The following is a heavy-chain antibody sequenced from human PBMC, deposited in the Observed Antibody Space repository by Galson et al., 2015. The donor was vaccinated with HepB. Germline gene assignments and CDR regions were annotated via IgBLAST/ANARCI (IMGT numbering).Heavy chain of an antibody. D-gene: IGHD2-21*02. CDR2: ISAYNGNT. Sequence: SVKVSCKASGYTFTSYGISWVRQAPGQGLEWMGWISAYNGNTNYAQKLQGRVTMTTDTSTSTAYMELRSLRSDDTAVYYCARYCGGDCYFGDAFDIWGQGTLVTVS. V-gene: IGHV1-18*04. CDR1: GYTFTSYG. J-gene: IGHJ3*02. CDR3: ARYCGGDCYFGDAFDI.